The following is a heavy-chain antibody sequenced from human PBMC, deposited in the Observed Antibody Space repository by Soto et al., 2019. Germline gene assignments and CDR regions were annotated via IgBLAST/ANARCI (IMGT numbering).Heavy chain of an antibody. Sequence: QPGGSLRLSCAASGFTFSSYGMHWVRQAPGKGLEWVAVIWYDGSNKYYADSVKGRFTISRDNSKNTLYLQMNSLRAEDTAVYYCARDSAGPGKLWFDPWGQGTLVTVS. D-gene: IGHD6-13*01. V-gene: IGHV3-33*01. CDR1: GFTFSSYG. J-gene: IGHJ5*02. CDR3: ARDSAGPGKLWFDP. CDR2: IWYDGSNK.